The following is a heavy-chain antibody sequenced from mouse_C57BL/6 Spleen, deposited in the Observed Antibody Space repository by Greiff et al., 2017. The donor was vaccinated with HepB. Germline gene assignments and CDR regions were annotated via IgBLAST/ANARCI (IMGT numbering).Heavy chain of an antibody. J-gene: IGHJ3*01. V-gene: IGHV1-64*01. CDR1: GYTFTSYW. CDR2: IHPNSGST. D-gene: IGHD2-4*01. CDR3: ANYDYDVAFAY. Sequence: VQLQQSGAELVKPGASVKLSCKASGYTFTSYWMHWVKQRPGQGLEWIGMIHPNSGSTNYNEKFKSKDTLTVDKSSSTAYMQLSSLTSEDSAVYYCANYDYDVAFAYWGQGTLVTVSA.